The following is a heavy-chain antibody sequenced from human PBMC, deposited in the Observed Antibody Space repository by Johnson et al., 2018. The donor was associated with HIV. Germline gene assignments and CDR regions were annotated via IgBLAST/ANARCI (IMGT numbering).Heavy chain of an antibody. D-gene: IGHD6-13*01. CDR3: AKDWARIAAAQFDI. J-gene: IGHJ3*02. CDR1: GFTFSTFG. CDR2: IRYDGSDK. Sequence: QVQLVESGGGVVQPGGSLRLSCSASGFTFSTFGMHWVRQAPGKGLEWVAFIRYDGSDKYYGDSVKGRFTISRDNSKNTLYLQMNSLRAEDTAVYYCAKDWARIAAAQFDIWGQGTMVTVSS. V-gene: IGHV3-30*02.